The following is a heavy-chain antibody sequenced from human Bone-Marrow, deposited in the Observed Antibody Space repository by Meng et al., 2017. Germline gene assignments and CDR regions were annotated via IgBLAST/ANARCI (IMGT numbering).Heavy chain of an antibody. V-gene: IGHV3-30*01. CDR1: GFTFRSYA. CDR3: ARVHFDY. CDR2: ISYDGSNK. Sequence: QVQLVGSGGGWVQPGRSLRLSCAASGFTFRSYAMHWVRKAPGKGLEWVAVISYDGSNKYYADSVKGRFTISRDNSKNTLYLQMNSLRAEDTAVYYCARVHFDYWGQGTLVTVSS. J-gene: IGHJ4*02.